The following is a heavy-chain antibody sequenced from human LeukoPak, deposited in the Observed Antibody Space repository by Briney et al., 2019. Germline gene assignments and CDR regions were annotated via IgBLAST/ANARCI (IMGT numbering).Heavy chain of an antibody. V-gene: IGHV3-53*01. Sequence: GGSLRLSCAVSGFTVSSNSMSWVRQAPGKGLEWVSFIYSGGNTHYSDSVKGRFTISRDNAKNSLYLQMNSLRAEDTAVYYCAELGITMIGGVWGKGTTVTISS. CDR2: IYSGGNT. CDR1: GFTVSSNS. J-gene: IGHJ6*04. CDR3: AELGITMIGGV. D-gene: IGHD3-10*02.